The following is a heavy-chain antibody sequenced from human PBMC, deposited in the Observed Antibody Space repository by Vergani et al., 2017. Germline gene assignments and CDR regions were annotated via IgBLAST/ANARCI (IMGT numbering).Heavy chain of an antibody. CDR2: IIPIFGTA. Sequence: QVQLVQSGAEVKKPGSSVKVSCKASGGTFSSYAISWVRQAPGQGLEWMGGIIPIFGTANYAQKFQGRVTITADESTSTAYMELSSLRSEDTAVYYCARRTVLSCGYYYYYYYMDVWGKGTTVTVSS. D-gene: IGHD3-22*01. CDR1: GGTFSSYA. J-gene: IGHJ6*03. V-gene: IGHV1-69*12. CDR3: ARRTVLSCGYYYYYYYMDV.